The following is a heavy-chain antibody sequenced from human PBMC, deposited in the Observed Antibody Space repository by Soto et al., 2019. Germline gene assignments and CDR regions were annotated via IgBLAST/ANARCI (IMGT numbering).Heavy chain of an antibody. CDR1: GDSVSSGNYF. D-gene: IGHD6-19*01. V-gene: IGHV4-61*03. J-gene: IGHJ4*02. CDR3: ARGAVATSGGHDF. CDR2: IYHTGNT. Sequence: QVQLQESGPGLVKPSETLSLTCTVSGDSVSSGNYFWNWIRQPPGKALEWIGYIYHTGNTNYNSCLTSRVTVSMDTSKNLFSLRLRSVTAADTDVYSCARGAVATSGGHDFWGQGTLVTVSS.